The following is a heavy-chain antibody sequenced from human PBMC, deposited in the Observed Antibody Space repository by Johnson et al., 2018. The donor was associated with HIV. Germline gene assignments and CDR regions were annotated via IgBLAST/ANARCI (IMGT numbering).Heavy chain of an antibody. J-gene: IGHJ3*02. CDR3: AKDLFTGREDDAFDI. Sequence: VQLVESGGGLVQPGRSLRLSCAASGFTISGFYMSWVRQAPGKVPEWLSVVSSGGTSYYADSVRGRFTVSRDNSKNTLYLQMNSLRAEDTAVYYCAKDLFTGREDDAFDIWGLGTMVTVSS. V-gene: IGHV3-66*01. CDR1: GFTISGFY. D-gene: IGHD1-14*01. CDR2: VSSGGTS.